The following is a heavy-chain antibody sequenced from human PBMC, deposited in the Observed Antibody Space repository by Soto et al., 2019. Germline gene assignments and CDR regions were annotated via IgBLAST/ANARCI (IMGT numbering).Heavy chain of an antibody. Sequence: GGSLRLSCSASGFTFRSYAMSWVRQAPGKGLEWVSAISGSGGSTYYADSVKGRFTISRDNSENTVYLQMNSLRAEDTAVYYFAKDKDYGSFDYWGRGTLVTVSS. V-gene: IGHV3-23*01. D-gene: IGHD4-17*01. CDR3: AKDKDYGSFDY. CDR2: ISGSGGST. CDR1: GFTFRSYA. J-gene: IGHJ4*02.